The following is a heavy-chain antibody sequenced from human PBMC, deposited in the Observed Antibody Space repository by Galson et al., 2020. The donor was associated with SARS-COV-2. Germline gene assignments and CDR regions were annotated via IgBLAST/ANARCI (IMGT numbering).Heavy chain of an antibody. V-gene: IGHV1-69*05. CDR1: GGTFSSYA. D-gene: IGHD3-22*01. Sequence: ASVKVSCKASGGTFSSYAISWVRQAPGQGLEWMGGIIPIFGTANYAQKFQGRVTITTDESTSTAYMEPSSLRSEDTAVYYCARTYYYDSSGYYAYDAFDIWGQGTMVTV. J-gene: IGHJ3*02. CDR3: ARTYYYDSSGYYAYDAFDI. CDR2: IIPIFGTA.